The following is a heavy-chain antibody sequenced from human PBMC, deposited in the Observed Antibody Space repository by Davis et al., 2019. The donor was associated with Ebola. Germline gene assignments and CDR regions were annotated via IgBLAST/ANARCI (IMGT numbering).Heavy chain of an antibody. CDR3: ARGHVGWGLRGRKRYWFDP. V-gene: IGHV1-46*01. CDR1: GYTFTSYY. CDR2: INPSGGST. Sequence: ASVKVSCKASGYTFTSYYMHWVRQAPGQGLEWMGIINPSGGSTTYAQKFQGRVTLTRDTSASTAYMELSSLRSEDTAVYYCARGHVGWGLRGRKRYWFDPWGQGTLVTVSS. D-gene: IGHD4-17*01. J-gene: IGHJ5*02.